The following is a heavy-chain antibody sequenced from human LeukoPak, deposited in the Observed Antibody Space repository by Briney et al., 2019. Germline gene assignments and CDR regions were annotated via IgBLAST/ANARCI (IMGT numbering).Heavy chain of an antibody. V-gene: IGHV1-2*02. J-gene: IGHJ4*02. CDR1: GYTFTGYY. CDR3: ARVADSSSWSEIDY. D-gene: IGHD6-13*01. Sequence: GASVKVSCKASGYTFTGYYMHWVRQAPGQGLEWMGWINPNSGGTNYAQKFQGRVTMTRDTSISTAYMELSRLRSDDTAVYYCARVADSSSWSEIDYWGQGTLVTVSS. CDR2: INPNSGGT.